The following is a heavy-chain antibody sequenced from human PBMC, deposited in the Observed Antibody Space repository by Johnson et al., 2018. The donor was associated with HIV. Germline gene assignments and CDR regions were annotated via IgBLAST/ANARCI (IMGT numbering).Heavy chain of an antibody. Sequence: VQLVESGGGLVQPGGSLRLSCAASGFTFSSYDMHWVRQATGKGLEWVSAIGTAGDTYYPGSVKGRFTISRDNSKNTLYLQMNSLRAEDTAVYYCARDHSSSWTPGDAFDIWGQGTMVTVSS. CDR3: ARDHSSSWTPGDAFDI. CDR1: GFTFSSYD. CDR2: IGTAGDT. V-gene: IGHV3-13*01. J-gene: IGHJ3*02. D-gene: IGHD6-13*01.